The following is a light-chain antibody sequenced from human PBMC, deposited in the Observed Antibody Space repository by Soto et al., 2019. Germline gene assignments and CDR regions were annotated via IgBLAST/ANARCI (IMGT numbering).Light chain of an antibody. Sequence: QMSLSASSLSASVGDRVTITCRASQSISSYLNWYQQKPGKAPKLLIYAASSLQSGVPSRFSGSGYGSDFSLTISSLQPEDSATYYCVQDFNYPLTFGGGTKVAIK. CDR2: AAS. CDR3: VQDFNYPLT. CDR1: QSISSY. J-gene: IGKJ4*01. V-gene: IGKV1-6*01.